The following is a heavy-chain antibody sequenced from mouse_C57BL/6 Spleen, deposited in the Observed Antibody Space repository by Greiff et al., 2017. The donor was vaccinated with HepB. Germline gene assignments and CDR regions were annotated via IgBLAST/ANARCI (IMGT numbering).Heavy chain of an antibody. CDR3: ARSLLQSPFAY. CDR1: GYTFTSYW. Sequence: QVQLQQPGAELVRPGTSVKLSCKASGYTFTSYWMHWVKQRPGQGLEWIGVIDPSDSYTNYNQKFKGKATLTVDTSSSTAYMQLSSLTSEDSAVYYCARSLLQSPFAYWGQGTLVTVSA. J-gene: IGHJ3*01. D-gene: IGHD1-2*01. V-gene: IGHV1-59*01. CDR2: IDPSDSYT.